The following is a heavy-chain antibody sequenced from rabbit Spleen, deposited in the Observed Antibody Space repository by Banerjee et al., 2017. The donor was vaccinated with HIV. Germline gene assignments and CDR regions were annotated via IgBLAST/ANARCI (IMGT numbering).Heavy chain of an antibody. CDR3: ARDLPDIIGWNFGF. J-gene: IGHJ3*01. CDR1: GFSFSEKEV. CDR2: INTITGKT. V-gene: IGHV1S45*01. D-gene: IGHD1-1*01. Sequence: QEQLVESGGDLVKPEGSLTLTCKASGFSFSEKEVMCWVRQAPGKGLEWIGCINTITGKTVYATWAKGRFTISRASSTTVFLQMTSLTVADTATYFCARDLPDIIGWNFGFWGPGTLVTVS.